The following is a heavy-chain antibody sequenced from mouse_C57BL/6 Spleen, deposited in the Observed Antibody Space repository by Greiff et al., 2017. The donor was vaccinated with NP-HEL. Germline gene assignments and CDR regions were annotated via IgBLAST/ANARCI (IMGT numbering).Heavy chain of an antibody. V-gene: IGHV10-1*01. CDR2: IRSKSNNYAT. CDR1: GFSFNTYA. CDR3: VRGGNSLFDY. Sequence: GGGLVQPKGSLKLSCAASGFSFNTYAMNWVRQAPGKGLEWVARIRSKSNNYATYYADSVKDRFTISRDDSESMLYLQMNNLKTEDTAMYYCVRGGNSLFDYWGQGTTLTVSS. J-gene: IGHJ2*01. D-gene: IGHD2-1*01.